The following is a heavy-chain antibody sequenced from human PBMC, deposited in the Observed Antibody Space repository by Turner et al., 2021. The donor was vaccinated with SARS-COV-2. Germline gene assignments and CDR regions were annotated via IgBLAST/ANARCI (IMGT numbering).Heavy chain of an antibody. D-gene: IGHD4-17*01. CDR1: GFTFGSYA. CDR2: ISGSGGTT. CDR3: AKDQTVATLDYYYSMDV. V-gene: IGHV3-23*01. Sequence: EVQLLESGGGWVQPGGSLRLSCVASGFTFGSYAMSWVRQAPGKGLEWVSAISGSGGTTYYADSVKGQFTISRDNSKNTLYLQMNSLRAEDTALYYCAKDQTVATLDYYYSMDVWGQGTTVTVSS. J-gene: IGHJ6*02.